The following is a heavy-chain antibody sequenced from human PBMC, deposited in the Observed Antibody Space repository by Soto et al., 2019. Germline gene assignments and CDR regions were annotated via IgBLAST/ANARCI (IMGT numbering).Heavy chain of an antibody. V-gene: IGHV3-23*01. CDR3: ARDKDTSSWTGFDF. CDR2: ISATGIST. J-gene: IGHJ4*01. Sequence: GGSLRLSCAASGFTFATYAMSWVRQAPGKGLEWVSAISATGISTHYADSVKGRVTISRDNSANTRSLEMSSLTAEDTAVYYCARDKDTSSWTGFDFWGHGTLVTVSS. D-gene: IGHD1-1*01. CDR1: GFTFATYA.